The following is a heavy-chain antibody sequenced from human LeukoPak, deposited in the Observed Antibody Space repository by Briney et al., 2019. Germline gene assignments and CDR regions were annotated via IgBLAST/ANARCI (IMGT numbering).Heavy chain of an antibody. CDR1: GFAFSTYA. Sequence: GGSLRLSCAASGFAFSTYAMTWVRQAPGEGLQWVAIIWPDGSKTHYADSVKGRFTISRDQSKDTVYLQMSSLRAEDTALYYCARSNRGEGSAQHDDFDVWGQGTMVTVSS. J-gene: IGHJ3*01. D-gene: IGHD2-15*01. CDR2: IWPDGSKT. CDR3: ARSNRGEGSAQHDDFDV. V-gene: IGHV3-33*08.